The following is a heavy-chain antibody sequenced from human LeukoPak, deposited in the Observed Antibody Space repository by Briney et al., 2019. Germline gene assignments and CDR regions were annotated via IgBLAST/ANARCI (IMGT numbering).Heavy chain of an antibody. V-gene: IGHV4-59*11. J-gene: IGHJ4*02. CDR1: GGSISSHY. Sequence: SETLSLTCTVSGGSISSHYWSWIRQPPGKGLEWIGYIYYSGSTNYNPSLKSRVTISVDTSKNQFSLKLSSVTAADTAVYYCARGGPANWGPRFEYWGQGTLVTVSS. CDR3: ARGGPANWGPRFEY. CDR2: IYYSGST. D-gene: IGHD7-27*01.